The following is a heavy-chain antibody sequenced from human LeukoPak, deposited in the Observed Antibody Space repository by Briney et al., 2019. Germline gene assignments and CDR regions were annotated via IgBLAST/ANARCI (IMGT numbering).Heavy chain of an antibody. CDR2: ISSSSSYI. Sequence: PGESLRLSCAASGFTFSSYSMNWVRQAPGKGLEWVSSISSSSSYIYYADSVEGRFTISRDNAKNSLYLQMNSLRAEDTAVYYCARDRTWIQLWANWFDPWGQGTLVTVSS. CDR1: GFTFSSYS. V-gene: IGHV3-21*01. CDR3: ARDRTWIQLWANWFDP. J-gene: IGHJ5*02. D-gene: IGHD5-18*01.